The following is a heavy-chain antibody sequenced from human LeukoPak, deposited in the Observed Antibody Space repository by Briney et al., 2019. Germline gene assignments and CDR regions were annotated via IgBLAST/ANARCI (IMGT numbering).Heavy chain of an antibody. CDR1: GFTFSYYW. CDR3: AELGITMIGGV. Sequence: PGGSLRLSCTASGFTFSYYWMSWVRQAPGKGLEWVANIQQYGSEKYYVDSVKGRFTISRDNAKNLMYLQMNSLRAEDTAVYYCAELGITMIGGVWGKGTTVTISS. D-gene: IGHD3-10*02. J-gene: IGHJ6*04. V-gene: IGHV3-7*01. CDR2: IQQYGSEK.